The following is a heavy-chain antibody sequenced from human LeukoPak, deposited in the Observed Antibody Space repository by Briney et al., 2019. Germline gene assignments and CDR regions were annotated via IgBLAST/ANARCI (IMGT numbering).Heavy chain of an antibody. Sequence: ASVKVSCKASGYTFTSYYMHWVRQAPGQGLEWMGIINPSGGSTSYAQKFQGRVTMTRDMSTSTVYMELSSLRSEDTAVYYCAREWRLVGAEEFDAFDIWGQGTMVTVSS. J-gene: IGHJ3*02. CDR1: GYTFTSYY. CDR3: AREWRLVGAEEFDAFDI. D-gene: IGHD1-26*01. CDR2: INPSGGST. V-gene: IGHV1-46*01.